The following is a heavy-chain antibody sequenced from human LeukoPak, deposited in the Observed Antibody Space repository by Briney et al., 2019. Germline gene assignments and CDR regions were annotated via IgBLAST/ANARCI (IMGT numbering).Heavy chain of an antibody. J-gene: IGHJ3*02. Sequence: GGSLRLSCAASGFTFSSYDMHWVRQAPGKGLEWVSYISSSGSTIYCADSVKGRFTISRDNAKNSLYLQMNSLRDEDTAVYYCARDPRDESSSWYRDDAFDIWGQGTMVTVSS. CDR3: ARDPRDESSSWYRDDAFDI. V-gene: IGHV3-48*02. CDR2: ISSSGSTI. CDR1: GFTFSSYD. D-gene: IGHD6-13*01.